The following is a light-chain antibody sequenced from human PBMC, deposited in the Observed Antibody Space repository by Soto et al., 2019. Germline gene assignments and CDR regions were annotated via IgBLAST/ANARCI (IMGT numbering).Light chain of an antibody. CDR3: QHYGDSILT. V-gene: IGKV3-20*01. Sequence: IVLTQSPGTLSLSPGDRATLSCRAGQSLSSNFQAWYQQSPGQAPSSYLAWYQQKPGQAPRLLISGASSRATGIPDRFSGSGSGTDFSLTISRLEPEDSAVFYCQHYGDSILTFGPGTKVDV. CDR1: QSLSSNFQAWYQQSPGQAPSSY. CDR2: GAS. J-gene: IGKJ3*01.